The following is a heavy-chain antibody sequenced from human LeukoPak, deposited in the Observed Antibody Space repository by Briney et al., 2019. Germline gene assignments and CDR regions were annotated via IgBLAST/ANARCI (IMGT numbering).Heavy chain of an antibody. J-gene: IGHJ4*02. CDR3: ARGWGTVTTWRYIDY. V-gene: IGHV4-34*01. CDR2: INHSGST. Sequence: SETLSLTCAVYGGSFSGYYWSWIRQPPGKGLEWIGEINHSGSTNYNPSLKSRVTISVDTSKNQFSLKLSSVTAADTAVYYCARGWGTVTTWRYIDYWGQGTLVTVSS. D-gene: IGHD4-17*01. CDR1: GGSFSGYY.